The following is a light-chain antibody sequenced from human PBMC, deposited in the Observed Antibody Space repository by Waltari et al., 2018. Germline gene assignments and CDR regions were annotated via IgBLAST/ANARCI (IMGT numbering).Light chain of an antibody. Sequence: QSVLTQPPSASGTPGQRVTISCSGNSSNIGSNYVYWYQRLPGTAPKLPIYRNTQRPSGVPDRFSGSKSGTSASLAISGLRCEDEADYYCAAWDDSLSGRGVFGGGTKLTVL. CDR3: AAWDDSLSGRGV. V-gene: IGLV1-47*01. J-gene: IGLJ2*01. CDR1: SSNIGSNY. CDR2: RNT.